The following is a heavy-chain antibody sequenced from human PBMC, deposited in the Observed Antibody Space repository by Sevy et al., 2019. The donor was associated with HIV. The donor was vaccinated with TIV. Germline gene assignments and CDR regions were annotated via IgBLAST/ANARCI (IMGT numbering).Heavy chain of an antibody. D-gene: IGHD3-10*01. V-gene: IGHV3-30*04. J-gene: IGHJ5*01. CDR3: TLVRGLLGWFDS. Sequence: GGSLRLSCAASGFTFSDYTIHWVRQAPGKGLEWVSVISYDGSGTSYADTVKGRFTISRDNSKNTLFLQMNSLRAEDTDVYYCTLVRGLLGWFDSWGQGTLVTVSS. CDR2: ISYDGSGT. CDR1: GFTFSDYT.